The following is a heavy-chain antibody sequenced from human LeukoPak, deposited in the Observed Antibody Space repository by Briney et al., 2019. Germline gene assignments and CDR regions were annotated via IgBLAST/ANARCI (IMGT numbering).Heavy chain of an antibody. CDR2: TYSGGTT. D-gene: IGHD2-15*01. Sequence: GGSLRLSCAASGFTVSSYFVSWVRQAPGKGLEWVSLTYSGGTTDYADSVKGRFTVSRDNSKNTLYLQMNSLRAEDTAVYYCAKGAAHGVVVAATPFPFDYWGPGNPGHRLL. CDR3: AKGAAHGVVVAATPFPFDY. CDR1: GFTVSSYF. V-gene: IGHV3-53*01. J-gene: IGHJ4*02.